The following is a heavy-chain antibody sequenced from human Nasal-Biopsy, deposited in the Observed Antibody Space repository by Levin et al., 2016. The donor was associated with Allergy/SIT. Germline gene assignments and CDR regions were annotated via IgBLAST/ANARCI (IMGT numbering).Heavy chain of an antibody. Sequence: GGSLRLSCAASGFTFSDYWMHWVRQTPGKGLLWASRIRTDGGDTNYADSVKGRFTISRDNAKNMLYLQINSLTAEDTGVYYCAGDFKYGSGSLGYWGQGTLVTVSS. CDR2: IRTDGGDT. CDR1: GFTFSDYW. CDR3: AGDFKYGSGSLGY. V-gene: IGHV3-74*01. D-gene: IGHD3-10*01. J-gene: IGHJ4*02.